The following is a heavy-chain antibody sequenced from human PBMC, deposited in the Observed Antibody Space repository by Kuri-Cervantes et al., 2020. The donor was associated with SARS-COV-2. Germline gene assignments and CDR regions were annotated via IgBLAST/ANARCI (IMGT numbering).Heavy chain of an antibody. D-gene: IGHD1-26*01. CDR2: ISAYNLKT. J-gene: IGHJ4*02. Sequence: ASVKVSCKASGYIFTSYGISWVRQAPGQGLEWMGWISAYNLKTIYAQKVQDRVTMTVDTSTDTAFIEVRSLRSDDTAVYYCARDRWDAILDYWGQGTLVTVLL. V-gene: IGHV1-18*04. CDR1: GYIFTSYG. CDR3: ARDRWDAILDY.